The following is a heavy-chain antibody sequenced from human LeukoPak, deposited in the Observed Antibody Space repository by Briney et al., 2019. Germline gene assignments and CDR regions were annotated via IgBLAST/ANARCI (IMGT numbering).Heavy chain of an antibody. CDR1: GFIFSGYG. Sequence: PGSSLRLSCAPSGFIFSGYGMHWVPHAPGKGLEWVALIAHDESTIHYADSVKGRFTISRDNSKNTLYLQMNNLRVEDTAIYYCAKDRIVISFGDVSKHWGQGTLVTVSS. CDR2: IAHDESTI. V-gene: IGHV3-30*18. D-gene: IGHD3-10*01. CDR3: AKDRIVISFGDVSKH. J-gene: IGHJ1*01.